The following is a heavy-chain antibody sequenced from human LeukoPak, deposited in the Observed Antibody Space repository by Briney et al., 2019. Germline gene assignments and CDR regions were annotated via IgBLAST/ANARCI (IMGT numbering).Heavy chain of an antibody. J-gene: IGHJ4*02. D-gene: IGHD4-17*01. Sequence: ESPKISSNGSGYSFISYWIGWVRQMPGKGLEWMGIIYPGDSDTRYSPSFQGQVTISADKSISTAYLQWSSLKASDTAMYYCARTPPLDGDYLYYFDYWGQGTLVTVSS. CDR3: ARTPPLDGDYLYYFDY. V-gene: IGHV5-51*01. CDR2: IYPGDSDT. CDR1: GYSFISYW.